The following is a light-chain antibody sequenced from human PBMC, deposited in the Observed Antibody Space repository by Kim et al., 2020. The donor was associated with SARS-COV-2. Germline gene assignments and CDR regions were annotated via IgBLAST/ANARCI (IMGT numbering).Light chain of an antibody. CDR2: GAS. CDR1: QRVSSSH. Sequence: SAGQSVTPCGRASQRVSSSHLVRYHQEADQPPSRHVYGASSRAAGIPDRFSGSGSGADGSRTNSTLEPDDLAADYCQQYDSSQFTFGRGTKLEIK. J-gene: IGKJ5*01. CDR3: QQYDSSQFT. V-gene: IGKV3-20*01.